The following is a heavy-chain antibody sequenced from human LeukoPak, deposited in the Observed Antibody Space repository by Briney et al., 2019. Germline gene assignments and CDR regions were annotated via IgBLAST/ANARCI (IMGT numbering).Heavy chain of an antibody. CDR2: INHSGST. D-gene: IGHD2-2*01. V-gene: IGHV4-34*01. Sequence: PSETLSLTCAVYGGSFSGYYWSWIRQPPGKGLEWIGEINHSGSTNYNPSLKSRVTISVDTSKNQFSLKLSSVTAADTAVYYCASLVQKDIVVVPARRNGFDIWGQGTMVTVSS. CDR3: ASLVQKDIVVVPARRNGFDI. J-gene: IGHJ3*02. CDR1: GGSFSGYY.